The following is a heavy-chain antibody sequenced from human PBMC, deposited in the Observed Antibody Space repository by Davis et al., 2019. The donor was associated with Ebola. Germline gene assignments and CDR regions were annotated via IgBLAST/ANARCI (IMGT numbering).Heavy chain of an antibody. V-gene: IGHV3-49*03. D-gene: IGHD3-3*01. J-gene: IGHJ4*02. CDR2: IRSKAYGGTT. CDR1: GFTFGDYA. Sequence: GGSLRLSCTASGFTFGDYAMSWFRQAPGKGLEWVGFIRSKAYGGTTEYAASVKGRFTISRDDSKSIAYLQMNSLRAEDTAVYYCAKDHPHNYDFWSGYYDYWGQGTLVTVSS. CDR3: AKDHPHNYDFWSGYYDY.